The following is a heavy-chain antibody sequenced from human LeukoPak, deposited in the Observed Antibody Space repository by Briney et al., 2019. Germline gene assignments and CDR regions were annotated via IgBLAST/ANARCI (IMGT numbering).Heavy chain of an antibody. D-gene: IGHD6-19*01. CDR1: GFTFSSYA. J-gene: IGHJ4*02. CDR3: ARREATGCLSFGY. Sequence: GGSLRLSCAATGFTFSSYAMSWVRQAPGKGLEWVSVMSGSDDATYYADSVKGRFTISRDNAKNSLYLQISSLRVEDTAVYYCARREATGCLSFGYWGQGTLVTVSP. V-gene: IGHV3-23*01. CDR2: MSGSDDAT.